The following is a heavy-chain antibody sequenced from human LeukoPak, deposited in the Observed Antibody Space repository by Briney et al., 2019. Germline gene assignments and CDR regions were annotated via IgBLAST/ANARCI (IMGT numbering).Heavy chain of an antibody. J-gene: IGHJ4*02. CDR3: ASGGYSSSWGIDY. CDR2: FDPEDGET. V-gene: IGHV1-24*01. Sequence: AASVKVSCKVSGYTLTELSMHWVRQAPGKGLEWMGGFDPEDGETIYAQKFQGRVTMTEETSTDTAYMELSSLRSEDTAVYYCASGGYSSSWGIDYWGQGTLVTVSS. CDR1: GYTLTELS. D-gene: IGHD6-13*01.